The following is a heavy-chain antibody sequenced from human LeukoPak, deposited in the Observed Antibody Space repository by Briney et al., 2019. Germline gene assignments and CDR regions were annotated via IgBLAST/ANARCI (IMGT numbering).Heavy chain of an antibody. D-gene: IGHD6-19*01. CDR1: GFTFSSYG. CDR3: ARFRSGWYMDY. J-gene: IGHJ4*02. Sequence: GGSLRLSCAASGFTFSSYGMHWVRQAPGKGPEWVAVIWNDGSKSNYPDSVKGRFTISRDDSKNTLFLQMSSLRVEDTAVYYCARFRSGWYMDYWGQGTLVTVSS. CDR2: IWNDGSKS. V-gene: IGHV3-33*01.